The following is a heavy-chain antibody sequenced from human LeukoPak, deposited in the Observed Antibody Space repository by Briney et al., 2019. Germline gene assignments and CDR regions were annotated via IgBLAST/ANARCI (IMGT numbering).Heavy chain of an antibody. CDR2: IHLSGTPT. V-gene: IGHV3-48*04. CDR3: ARLKDDILTGYYRGYFDY. CDR1: GFDFSIYR. J-gene: IGHJ4*02. Sequence: GGSLRLSCAASGFDFSIYRMNWVRQAPGKGLEWVSYIHLSGTPTHYAEVVKGRFSISRDNAKNSLYLQMNSLRAEDTAVYYCARLKDDILTGYYRGYFDYWGQGTLVTVSS. D-gene: IGHD3-9*01.